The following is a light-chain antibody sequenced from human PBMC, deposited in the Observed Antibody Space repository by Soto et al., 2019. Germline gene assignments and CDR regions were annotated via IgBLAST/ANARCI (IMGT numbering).Light chain of an antibody. J-gene: IGLJ1*01. Sequence: QSALTQPASVSGSPGQSITISCTGTSSDVGGYNYVSWYQQHPGKAPKLMIYEVSNRPSGISNRFSGSKSGNTASLTISGLQGEDEADYYCASYTSSSSYVFGIGTKVTV. V-gene: IGLV2-14*01. CDR3: ASYTSSSSYV. CDR2: EVS. CDR1: SSDVGGYNY.